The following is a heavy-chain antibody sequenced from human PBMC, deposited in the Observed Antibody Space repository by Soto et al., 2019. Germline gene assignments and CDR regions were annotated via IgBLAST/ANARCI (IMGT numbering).Heavy chain of an antibody. D-gene: IGHD2-2*01. V-gene: IGHV1-2*04. CDR3: ARDHVLVPAENYYYYGMDV. Sequence: GASVKVSCKASGYTFTGYYMHWVRQAPGQGLEWMGWINPNSGGTNYAQKFQGWVTMTRDTSISTAYMELSRLRSDDTAVYYCARDHVLVPAENYYYYGMDVWGQGTTVTVSS. CDR1: GYTFTGYY. CDR2: INPNSGGT. J-gene: IGHJ6*02.